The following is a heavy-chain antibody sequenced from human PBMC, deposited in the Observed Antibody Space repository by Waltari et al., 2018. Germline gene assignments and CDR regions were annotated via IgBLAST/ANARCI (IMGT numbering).Heavy chain of an antibody. D-gene: IGHD1-26*01. J-gene: IGHJ3*02. CDR3: ARDVSPPRGGATTRFVGPGAFDI. CDR1: GFTFSTYS. CDR2: ISPSGSSV. V-gene: IGHV3-48*04. Sequence: EVQLVESGGGLVQPGGSLRLSCAASGFTFSTYSMNWVRQAPGKGLEWVSYISPSGSSVYYADFVNGRFTISRDNAKISLYLQMNSLRAEDTAVYYCARDVSPPRGGATTRFVGPGAFDIWGQGTMVTVSS.